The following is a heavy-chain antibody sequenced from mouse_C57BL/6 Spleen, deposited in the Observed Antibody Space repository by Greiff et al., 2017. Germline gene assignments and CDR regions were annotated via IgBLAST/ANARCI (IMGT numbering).Heavy chain of an antibody. CDR3: ARYAYVSYYYAMGY. V-gene: IGHV7-3*01. CDR1: GFTFTDYY. D-gene: IGHD1-1*01. Sequence: EVKLMESGGGLVQPGGSLSLSCAASGFTFTDYYMSWVSQPPGKALEWLGFIRNKANGYTTEYSASVKGRFTISRDNSQNILYLQINALRAEDSATNYCARYAYVSYYYAMGYRGQGTSVTVSS. CDR2: IRNKANGYTT. J-gene: IGHJ4*01.